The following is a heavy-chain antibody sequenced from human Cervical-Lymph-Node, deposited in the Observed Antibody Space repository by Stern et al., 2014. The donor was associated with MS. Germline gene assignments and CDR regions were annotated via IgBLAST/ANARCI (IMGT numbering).Heavy chain of an antibody. D-gene: IGHD6-19*01. CDR1: GFSFSRYA. CDR2: IFYDGSNI. CDR3: ARDDRTGYSGGWHVYQYVMDV. V-gene: IGHV3-33*01. Sequence: MKLVESGGGVVQPGRSLRLSCAASGFSFSRYAMHWVRQAPGKGLERVAVIFYDGSNINYADSVSGRFTISRDNSKNTLYMQMNSLRGEDTAIYYCARDDRTGYSGGWHVYQYVMDVWGLGTTVTVSS. J-gene: IGHJ6*02.